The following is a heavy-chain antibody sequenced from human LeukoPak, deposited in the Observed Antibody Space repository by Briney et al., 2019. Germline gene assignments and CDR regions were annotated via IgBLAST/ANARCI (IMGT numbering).Heavy chain of an antibody. J-gene: IGHJ4*02. Sequence: GGSLRLSCAASGFTFSTYAMTWVRQAPGKGLEWVSAIGPTGRSTYYADSVRGRFTISRDNSKNTLYLQMNSLRAEDTAIYYCAKDPMVRGSTYDYWGQGTLVTVSS. CDR3: AKDPMVRGSTYDY. CDR2: IGPTGRST. CDR1: GFTFSTYA. V-gene: IGHV3-23*01. D-gene: IGHD3-10*01.